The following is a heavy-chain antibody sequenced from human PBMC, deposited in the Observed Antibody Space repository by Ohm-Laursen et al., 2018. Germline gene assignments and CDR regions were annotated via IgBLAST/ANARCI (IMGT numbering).Heavy chain of an antibody. CDR3: VSDPPSSGWSFSH. Sequence: SLRLSCSASGFTFNSYAMHWVRQAPGKGLEWVTMIWSDGSNKYYADSVKGRFTISRDNSKNTLYLQMSSLTVDDTAVYYCVSDPPSSGWSFSHWGQGTLVTVSS. CDR2: IWSDGSNK. D-gene: IGHD6-19*01. CDR1: GFTFNSYA. V-gene: IGHV3-33*01. J-gene: IGHJ4*02.